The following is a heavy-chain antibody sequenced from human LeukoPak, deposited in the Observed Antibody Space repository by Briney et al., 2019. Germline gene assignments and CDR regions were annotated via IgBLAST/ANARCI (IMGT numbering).Heavy chain of an antibody. CDR2: IYDSGST. V-gene: IGHV4-4*02. Sequence: SGTLSLTCAVSGASISSSYWWTWVRQPPGKGLEWIGEIYDSGSTNYSPSLKSRVTISVDKSKNQFSLKLSSVTAADTAVYYCAREVYDAFDIWGQGTMVTVSS. CDR1: GASISSSYW. J-gene: IGHJ3*02. CDR3: AREVYDAFDI. D-gene: IGHD5/OR15-5a*01.